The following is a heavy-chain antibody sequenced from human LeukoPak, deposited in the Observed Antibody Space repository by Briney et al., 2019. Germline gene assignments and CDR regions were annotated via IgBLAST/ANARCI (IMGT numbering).Heavy chain of an antibody. CDR3: ATDFGDSSGWYRF. CDR2: IYTSGST. V-gene: IGHV4-4*07. J-gene: IGHJ4*02. Sequence: PSETLSLTCTVSGGSISSYYWSWIRQPAGKGLEWIGRIYTSGSTNYNPSLKSRVTMSVDTSKNQFSLEVTSVTAADTAVYYCATDFGDSSGWYRFWGQGTLVAVSS. D-gene: IGHD6-19*01. CDR1: GGSISSYY.